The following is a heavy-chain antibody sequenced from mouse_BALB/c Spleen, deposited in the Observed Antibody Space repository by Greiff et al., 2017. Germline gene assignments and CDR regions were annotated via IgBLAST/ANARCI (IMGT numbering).Heavy chain of an antibody. Sequence: EVKLVESGGDLVKPGGSLKLSCAASGFTFSSYGMSWVRQTPDKRLEWVATISSGGSYTYYPDSVKGRFTISRDNAKNTLYLQMSSLKSEDTAMYYCARPTQYGSLYAMDYWGQGTSVTVSS. CDR1: GFTFSSYG. V-gene: IGHV5-6*02. CDR3: ARPTQYGSLYAMDY. J-gene: IGHJ4*01. D-gene: IGHD1-1*01. CDR2: ISSGGSYT.